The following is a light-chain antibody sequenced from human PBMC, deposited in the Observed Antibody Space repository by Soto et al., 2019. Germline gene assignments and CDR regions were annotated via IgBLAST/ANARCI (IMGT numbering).Light chain of an antibody. CDR2: DVS. Sequence: QSALTQPVSVSGSPGQSRTISCTGTNSDGGGYNYVAWYQQHPGKAPTLMIFDVSNRPSGVSNRLSGSKSCNTASLTISGLQAEDEADYYCSSYTSSSTYVFATGTKVTVL. J-gene: IGLJ1*01. CDR3: SSYTSSSTYV. CDR1: NSDGGGYNY. V-gene: IGLV2-14*01.